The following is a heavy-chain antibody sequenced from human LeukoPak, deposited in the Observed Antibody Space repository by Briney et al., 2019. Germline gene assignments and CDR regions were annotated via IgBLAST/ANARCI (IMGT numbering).Heavy chain of an antibody. V-gene: IGHV5-51*01. Sequence: GESLKISCHGSGYRFTNYWIAWVRQTPGKGLEWMGIIFPGDSDTRYSPSFQGQVTISADKSISTAYLQWNSLKASDTAIYYCARRLTTVTKFDHYYGMDVWGQGTTVTVS. J-gene: IGHJ6*02. CDR2: IFPGDSDT. CDR3: ARRLTTVTKFDHYYGMDV. D-gene: IGHD4-11*01. CDR1: GYRFTNYW.